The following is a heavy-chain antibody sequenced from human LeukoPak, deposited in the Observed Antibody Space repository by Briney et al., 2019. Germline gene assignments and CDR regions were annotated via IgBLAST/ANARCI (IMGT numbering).Heavy chain of an antibody. J-gene: IGHJ4*02. D-gene: IGHD5-12*01. CDR3: AKEWQIDY. V-gene: IGHV3-23*01. Sequence: GGSLRLSCAASGFTFSSYAMSWVRQAPGKGLEWVSSLSGSGSSTKYADSVKGRFTISRDNSKNTLYLQMNSPRAEDTAVYYCAKEWQIDYWGQGTLVTVSS. CDR1: GFTFSSYA. CDR2: LSGSGSST.